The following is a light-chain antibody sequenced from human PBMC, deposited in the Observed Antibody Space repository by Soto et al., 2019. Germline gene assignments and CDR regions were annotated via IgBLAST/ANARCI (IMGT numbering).Light chain of an antibody. CDR1: QDVSTN. V-gene: IGKV3-15*01. CDR3: QQYNHWPWT. Sequence: EVVMTQSPATLSASAGERATLSCGASQDVSTNLAWYQQKPGQAPRLLIYRASARATGIPGRFSGSGSGTELTLTISSLQSEDFAIYYCQQYNHWPWTFGQGTKVDIK. CDR2: RAS. J-gene: IGKJ1*01.